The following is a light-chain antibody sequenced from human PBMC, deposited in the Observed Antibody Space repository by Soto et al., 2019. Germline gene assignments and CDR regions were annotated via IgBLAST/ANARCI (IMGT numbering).Light chain of an antibody. Sequence: QTVVTQEPSLPVSPGGTVTLTCASSTGAVTSGHYPNWIQQKPGHAPRTLIYDTSNKHSWTPARFSGSLLGDKGALTLSGAQPEDEADYYCLLYSANAQDYVFGGGTKLTVL. V-gene: IGLV7-43*01. J-gene: IGLJ3*02. CDR1: TGAVTSGHY. CDR2: DTS. CDR3: LLYSANAQDYV.